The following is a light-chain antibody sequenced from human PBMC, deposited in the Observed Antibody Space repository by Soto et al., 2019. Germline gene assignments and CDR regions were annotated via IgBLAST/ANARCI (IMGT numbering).Light chain of an antibody. CDR3: TLYTISTLYV. J-gene: IGLJ1*01. Sequence: QSALTQPASVSGSPGQSITISCTGTSSDVSGYNYVSWYQQHPGKAPKLMIYEVSNRPSGVSNRFSGSNSGNTASLTISGLQAEDEADYYCTLYTISTLYVFGTGTKLTVL. CDR2: EVS. V-gene: IGLV2-14*01. CDR1: SSDVSGYNY.